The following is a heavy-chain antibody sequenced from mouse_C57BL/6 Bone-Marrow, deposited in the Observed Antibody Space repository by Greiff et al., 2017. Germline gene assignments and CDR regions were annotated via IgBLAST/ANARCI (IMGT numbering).Heavy chain of an antibody. CDR3: ARGGSSYYDGSSPFAY. D-gene: IGHD1-1*01. V-gene: IGHV1-80*01. CDR1: GYAFSSYW. Sequence: VQLQQSGAELVKPGASVKISCKASGYAFSSYWMNWVKQRPGKGLEWIGQIYPGDGDTTYNGKFKGTSTLTADKSSSTAYMQLSSLTSEDSAVYFLARGGSSYYDGSSPFAYWGQGTLVTVSA. CDR2: IYPGDGDT. J-gene: IGHJ3*01.